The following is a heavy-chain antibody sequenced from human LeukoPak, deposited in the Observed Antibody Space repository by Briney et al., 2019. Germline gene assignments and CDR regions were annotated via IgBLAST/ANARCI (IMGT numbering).Heavy chain of an antibody. CDR2: INHSGST. D-gene: IGHD6-13*01. V-gene: IGHV4-34*01. J-gene: IGHJ4*02. Sequence: PSETLSLTCAVYGGSFSGYYWSWIRQPPGKGLEWIGEINHSGSTNYNPSLKSRVTISVDTSKNQFSLKLSSVTAADTAVYYCARGRQQLVPLDFDYWGQGTLVTVSS. CDR3: ARGRQQLVPLDFDY. CDR1: GGSFSGYY.